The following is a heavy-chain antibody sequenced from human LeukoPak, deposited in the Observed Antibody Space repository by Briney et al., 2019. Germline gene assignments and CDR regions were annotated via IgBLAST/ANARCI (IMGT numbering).Heavy chain of an antibody. V-gene: IGHV3-53*01. CDR3: AKADDSSGYYDY. CDR2: IYSGGST. CDR1: GFTVSNNY. J-gene: IGHJ4*02. D-gene: IGHD3-22*01. Sequence: GGSLRLSCVVSGFTVSNNYMSWVRQAPRKGLEWVSLIYSGGSTYYADSVKGRFTISRDNSKNTLYLQMNSLRAEDTAVYYCAKADDSSGYYDYWGQGTLVTVSS.